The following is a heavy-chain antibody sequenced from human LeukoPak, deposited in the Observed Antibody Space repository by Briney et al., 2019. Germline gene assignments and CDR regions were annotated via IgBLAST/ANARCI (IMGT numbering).Heavy chain of an antibody. J-gene: IGHJ4*02. D-gene: IGHD6-25*01. Sequence: GGSLRLSCAASGFIFSSYEMYWVRQAPGKGLEWVSLISWDGGSTYYADSVKGRFTISRDNSKNSLYLQMNSLRTEDTALYYCAKDSGYRVNYYFDYWGQGTLVTVSS. CDR3: AKDSGYRVNYYFDY. CDR1: GFIFSSYE. CDR2: ISWDGGST. V-gene: IGHV3-43*01.